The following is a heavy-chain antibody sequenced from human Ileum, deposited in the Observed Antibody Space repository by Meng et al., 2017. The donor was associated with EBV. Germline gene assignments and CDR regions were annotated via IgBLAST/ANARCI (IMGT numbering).Heavy chain of an antibody. D-gene: IGHD3-10*01. CDR3: ARSSPIVRGLDY. V-gene: IGHV4-4*02. J-gene: IGHJ4*02. Sequence: VQLQEASPGLVKPSGTLSLTCAVSGDSVSGSDWWSWVRQTPGKGLEWIGEVYHDGATNYHPSLKSRVTISLDKSKNEVNLHLNSLTAADTAVYFCARSSPIVRGLDYWGQGTLVTVSS. CDR2: VYHDGAT. CDR1: GDSVSGSDW.